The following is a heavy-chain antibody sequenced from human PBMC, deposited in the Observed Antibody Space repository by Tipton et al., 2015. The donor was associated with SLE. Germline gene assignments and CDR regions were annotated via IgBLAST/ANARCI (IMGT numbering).Heavy chain of an antibody. CDR1: GYTFTSYY. J-gene: IGHJ5*02. V-gene: IGHV1-46*01. CDR2: INPSGGST. D-gene: IGHD6-6*01. CDR3: ARSTAARPGWFDP. Sequence: QLVQSGAEVKKPGASVKVSCKASGYTFTSYYMHWVRQAPGQGLEWMGIINPSGGSTSYAQKFQGRVTMTRDTSISTAYMELSRLRSDDTAVYSCARSTAARPGWFDPWGQGTLVTVSS.